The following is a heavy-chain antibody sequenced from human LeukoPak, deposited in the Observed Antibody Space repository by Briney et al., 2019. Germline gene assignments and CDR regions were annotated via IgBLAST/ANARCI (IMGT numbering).Heavy chain of an antibody. V-gene: IGHV3-30*04. Sequence: GGSLRLSCAASGFTFSSYAMHWVRQAPGKGLEWVAVISYDGSNKYYADSVKGRFTISRDNSKNTLYPQMNSLRAEDTAVYYCAKGIYSSGWSYFDYWGHGTLVTVSS. CDR1: GFTFSSYA. CDR2: ISYDGSNK. CDR3: AKGIYSSGWSYFDY. D-gene: IGHD6-19*01. J-gene: IGHJ4*01.